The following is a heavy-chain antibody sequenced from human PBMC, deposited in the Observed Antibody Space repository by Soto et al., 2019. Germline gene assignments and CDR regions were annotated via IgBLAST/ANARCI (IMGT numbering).Heavy chain of an antibody. D-gene: IGHD6-13*01. CDR3: SRDAIAAAGKND. J-gene: IGHJ4*02. CDR2: IIPIFGTA. V-gene: IGHV1-69*06. CDR1: GGAFSSYT. Sequence: QVQLVQSGTEVKKPGSSVKVSCKASGGAFSSYTINWVRQAPGQGLEWMGGIIPIFGTANYAQKFQGRVTFTAETSTNTAFMELNSLRSNDTAVYYCSRDAIAAAGKNDWGQGTLVTVSS.